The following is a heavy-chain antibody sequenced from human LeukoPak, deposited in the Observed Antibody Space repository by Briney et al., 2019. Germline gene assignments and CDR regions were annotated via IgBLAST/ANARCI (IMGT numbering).Heavy chain of an antibody. D-gene: IGHD3-10*01. J-gene: IGHJ5*02. V-gene: IGHV4-30-4*01. CDR1: GGSISSGDYY. Sequence: SETLSLTCTVSGGSISSGDYYWSWIRQPPGKGLEWIGYIYYSGSTYYSPSLKSRVTISVDTSKNQFSLKLSSVTAADTAVYYCARAKTYYYGSGRCTIDWFDPWGQGTPVTVSS. CDR2: IYYSGST. CDR3: ARAKTYYYGSGRCTIDWFDP.